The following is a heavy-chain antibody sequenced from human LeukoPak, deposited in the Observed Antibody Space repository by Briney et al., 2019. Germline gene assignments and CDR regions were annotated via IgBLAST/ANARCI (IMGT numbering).Heavy chain of an antibody. CDR2: ISGSGGST. V-gene: IGHV3-23*01. D-gene: IGHD4-17*01. J-gene: IGHJ4*02. CDR3: ANDYGDYPLGFI. Sequence: PGGSLRLSCAASGVTFSSYAMSWVRQAPGKGLEWVSAISGSGGSTYYADSVKGRFTISRDTSKNTLYLQMNSLRAEDTAVYYCANDYGDYPLGFIWGQGTLVTVSS. CDR1: GVTFSSYA.